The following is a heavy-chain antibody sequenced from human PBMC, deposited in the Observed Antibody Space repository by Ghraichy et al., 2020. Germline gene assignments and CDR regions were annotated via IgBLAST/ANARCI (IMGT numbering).Heavy chain of an antibody. CDR2: INHSGST. D-gene: IGHD6-13*01. CDR3: ARDLIAGTPGEPLDY. J-gene: IGHJ4*02. Sequence: SETLSLTCAVYGGSFSGYYWSWIRQPPGKGLEWIGEINHSGSTNYNPSLKSRVTISVDTSKNQFSLKLSSVTAADTAVYYCARDLIAGTPGEPLDYWGQGTLVTVSS. CDR1: GGSFSGYY. V-gene: IGHV4-34*01.